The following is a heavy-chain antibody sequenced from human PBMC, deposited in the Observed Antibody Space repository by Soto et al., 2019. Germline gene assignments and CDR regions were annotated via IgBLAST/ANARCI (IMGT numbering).Heavy chain of an antibody. Sequence: PSETLSLTCTVSGGSISSSNYYWGWIRQPPGKGLEWIGTISYSGSTYYNPSLKSRVTISGDTSKNQFSLKLSSVTATDTAVYYCASHPGCTSSSCSFYGMDVWGQGTTVTVSS. CDR1: GGSISSSNYY. J-gene: IGHJ6*02. D-gene: IGHD2-2*01. CDR2: ISYSGST. CDR3: ASHPGCTSSSCSFYGMDV. V-gene: IGHV4-39*01.